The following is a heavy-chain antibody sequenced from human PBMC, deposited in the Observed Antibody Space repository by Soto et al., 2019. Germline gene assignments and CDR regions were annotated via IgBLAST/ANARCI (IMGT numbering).Heavy chain of an antibody. D-gene: IGHD5-12*01. Sequence: EEHLVQSGGGLVQPGGSLRLSCGASGFPFSTYWMHWVRQVPGQGLVWVSRINGDGSSTVYADFVKGRFTISRDNAKNTVYLQMNSLRVDDTAIYYCAGGYQDWGQGALVTVSS. CDR3: AGGYQD. V-gene: IGHV3-74*01. J-gene: IGHJ4*02. CDR2: INGDGSST. CDR1: GFPFSTYW.